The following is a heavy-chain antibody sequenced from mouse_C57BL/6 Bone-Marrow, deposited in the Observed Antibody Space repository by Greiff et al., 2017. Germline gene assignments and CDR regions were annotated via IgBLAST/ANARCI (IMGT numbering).Heavy chain of an antibody. CDR2: IYPRDGST. CDR3: ARIEFDGSSGDWYFDV. D-gene: IGHD1-1*01. CDR1: GYTFTSYD. Sequence: VQLQQSGPELVKPGASVKLSCKASGYTFTSYDINWVKQRPGQGLEWIGWIYPRDGSTKYDEKFKGKATLTVDASSSTAYLKLHSLTSEDSAVYFCARIEFDGSSGDWYFDVWGTGTTVTVSS. J-gene: IGHJ1*03. V-gene: IGHV1-85*01.